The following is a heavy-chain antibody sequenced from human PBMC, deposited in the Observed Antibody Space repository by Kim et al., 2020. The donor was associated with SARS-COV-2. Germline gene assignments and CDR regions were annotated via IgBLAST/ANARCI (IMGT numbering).Heavy chain of an antibody. CDR2: INTNTGNP. V-gene: IGHV7-4-1*02. CDR1: GYTFTSYA. J-gene: IGHJ6*03. CDR3: ARTNYDSFYYMDV. Sequence: ASVKFSCKASGYTFTSYAMNWVRQAPGQGLEWMGWINTNTGNPTYAQGFTGRFVFSLDTSVSTAYLQISSLKAEDTAVYYCARTNYDSFYYMDVWGKGTTVTVSS.